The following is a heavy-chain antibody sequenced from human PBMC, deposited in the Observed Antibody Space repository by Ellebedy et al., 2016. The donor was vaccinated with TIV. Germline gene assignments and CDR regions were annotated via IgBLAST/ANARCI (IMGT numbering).Heavy chain of an antibody. D-gene: IGHD4-17*01. CDR1: GFSFRNYW. V-gene: IGHV3-7*01. J-gene: IGHJ5*01. CDR3: ARRGSYGDYAVHVNSWFDS. CDR2: IYQDGSEK. Sequence: GESLKISCAASGFSFRNYWMSWVRQAPGKGLEWVANIYQDGSEKYYVDSVEGRFTISRDNAKNELYLQMKSLRVEDTAVYYCARRGSYGDYAVHVNSWFDSWGQGTPVSVSP.